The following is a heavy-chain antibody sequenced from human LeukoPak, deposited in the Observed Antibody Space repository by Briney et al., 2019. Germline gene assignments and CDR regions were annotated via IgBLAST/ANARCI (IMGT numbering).Heavy chain of an antibody. V-gene: IGHV3-23*01. CDR2: ISVSGGST. CDR3: ARDNGVEWLLWEFYFDY. D-gene: IGHD3-3*01. J-gene: IGHJ4*02. CDR1: GFTFSSYA. Sequence: GGSLRLPCSASGFTFSSYAMTWVRQAPGKGLEWVSAISVSGGSTYYADSVKGRFTISRDNSKNTLYLQMNSLRAEDTAVYYCARDNGVEWLLWEFYFDYWGQGTLVTVSS.